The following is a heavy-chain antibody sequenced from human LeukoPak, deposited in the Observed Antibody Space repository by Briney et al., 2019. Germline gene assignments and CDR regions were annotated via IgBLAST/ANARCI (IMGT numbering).Heavy chain of an antibody. D-gene: IGHD3-3*01. V-gene: IGHV4-39*07. CDR3: ARGSGRVDY. Sequence: LETLSLTCTVSGGSISSSNYYWGWIRQPPGKGLEWIGSIYYSGSTYYNPSLKSRVTISVDTSKNQLSLKLSSVTAADTAVYYCARGSGRVDYWGQGTLVTVSS. CDR1: GGSISSSNYY. CDR2: IYYSGST. J-gene: IGHJ4*02.